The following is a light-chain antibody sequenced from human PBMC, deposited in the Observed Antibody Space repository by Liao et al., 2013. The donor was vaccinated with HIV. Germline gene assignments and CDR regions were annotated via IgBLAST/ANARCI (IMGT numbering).Light chain of an antibody. CDR1: KLGDKY. J-gene: IGLJ3*02. V-gene: IGLV3-1*01. CDR2: QDD. CDR3: QTWDSSTVV. Sequence: SYDLTQSSSVSVSPGQTASITCSGDKLGDKYVCWYQKKAGQSPLLVIYQDDKRPSMIPERFSGSNSGNTATLTITGTQALDEADYYCQTWDSSTVVFGGGTKLTVL.